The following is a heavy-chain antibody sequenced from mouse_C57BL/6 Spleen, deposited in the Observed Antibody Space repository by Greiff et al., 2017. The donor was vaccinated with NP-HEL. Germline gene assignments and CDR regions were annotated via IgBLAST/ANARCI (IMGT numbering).Heavy chain of an antibody. CDR3: ARGVLNWDGDY. D-gene: IGHD4-1*01. J-gene: IGHJ2*01. V-gene: IGHV1-55*01. CDR2: IYPGSGST. CDR1: GYTFTSYW. Sequence: VQLQQPGAELVKPGASVKMSCKASGYTFTSYWITWVKQRPGQGLEWIGDIYPGSGSTNYNEKFKSKATLTVDTSSSTADMQRSSLTSEDSAVYYCARGVLNWDGDYWGQGTTLTVSS.